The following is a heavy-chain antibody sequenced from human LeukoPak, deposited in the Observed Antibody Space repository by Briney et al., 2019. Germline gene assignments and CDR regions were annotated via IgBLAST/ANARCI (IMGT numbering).Heavy chain of an antibody. CDR3: ARGVEATINLVYYYYYMDV. CDR2: IYYSGST. J-gene: IGHJ6*03. Sequence: SETLSLTCTVSGGSISSYYWSWIRQPPGKGLEWIGYIYYSGSTNYNPSLKSRVTISVDTSKNQFSLKLSSVTAADTAVYYCARGVEATINLVYYYYYMDVWGKGTTVTISS. V-gene: IGHV4-59*01. D-gene: IGHD5-24*01. CDR1: GGSISSYY.